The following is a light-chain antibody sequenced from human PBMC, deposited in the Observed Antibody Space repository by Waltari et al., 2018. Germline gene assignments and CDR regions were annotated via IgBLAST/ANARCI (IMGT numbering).Light chain of an antibody. CDR2: AAS. Sequence: DRVPITCRASQSIDNFLNWYHQKPGAAPLLLIYAASSLQSGVPSKFSGSGSGTDFALTISSLQPEDSATYYCQQSFSSLPTFGQGTKLEIK. J-gene: IGKJ2*01. CDR3: QQSFSSLPT. CDR1: QSIDNF. V-gene: IGKV1-39*01.